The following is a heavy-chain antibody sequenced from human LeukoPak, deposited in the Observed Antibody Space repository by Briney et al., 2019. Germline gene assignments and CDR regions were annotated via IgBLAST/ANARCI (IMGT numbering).Heavy chain of an antibody. D-gene: IGHD5-18*01. J-gene: IGHJ3*02. CDR1: GGSISSGSYY. V-gene: IGHV4-61*02. CDR2: IYTSGST. Sequence: SQTLSLTCTVSGGSISSGSYYWRWIRQPAGKGLEWIGRIYTSGSTNYNPSLKSRVTISVDTSKNQFSLKLSSVTAADTAVYYCARDRGTYSLNAFDIWGQGTMVTVSS. CDR3: ARDRGTYSLNAFDI.